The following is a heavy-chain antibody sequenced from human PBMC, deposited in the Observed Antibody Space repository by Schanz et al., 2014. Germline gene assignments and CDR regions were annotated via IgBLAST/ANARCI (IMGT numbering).Heavy chain of an antibody. Sequence: VQLVESGGGLVQPGGSLRLSCAASGFTFSSYWMHWVRQAPGKGLEWVAFIQNDGSNYYHADSVKGRFTISRDNSKNTLYLQINSLRTEDTAVFYCAKGLGTRSNNFDYWGQGTLVTVSS. J-gene: IGHJ4*02. CDR3: AKGLGTRSNNFDY. D-gene: IGHD6-13*01. V-gene: IGHV3-30*02. CDR2: IQNDGSNY. CDR1: GFTFSSYW.